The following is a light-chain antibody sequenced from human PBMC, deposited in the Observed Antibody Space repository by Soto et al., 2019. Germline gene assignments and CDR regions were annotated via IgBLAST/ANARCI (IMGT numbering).Light chain of an antibody. J-gene: IGKJ1*01. Sequence: DIQMTQSPATLSAPVGDRVAITCRASQSISTYLAWYQQKPGKAPKLLIYKASSLESGVPSRFSGSGSGTEFTLTISSLQPDDFATYYCQHYNSYSEAFGQGTKVDIK. CDR1: QSISTY. CDR2: KAS. V-gene: IGKV1-5*03. CDR3: QHYNSYSEA.